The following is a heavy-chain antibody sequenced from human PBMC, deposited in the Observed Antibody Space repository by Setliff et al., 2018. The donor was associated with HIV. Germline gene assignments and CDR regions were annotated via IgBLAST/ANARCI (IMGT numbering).Heavy chain of an antibody. CDR3: ARHRHTAAGTLDAFDI. J-gene: IGHJ3*02. D-gene: IGHD6-13*01. V-gene: IGHV5-51*01. CDR1: GYSFTNYW. Sequence: GESLKISCKGSGYSFTNYWIGWVRQMPGKGLEWVGIIYPGDSDTRYSPSFQVQVTISADKSISTAYLQWSTLKASDTAIYYCARHRHTAAGTLDAFDIWGQGTVVTVSS. CDR2: IYPGDSDT.